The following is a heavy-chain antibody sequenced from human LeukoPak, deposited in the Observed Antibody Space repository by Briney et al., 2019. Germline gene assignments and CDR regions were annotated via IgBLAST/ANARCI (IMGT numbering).Heavy chain of an antibody. J-gene: IGHJ4*02. V-gene: IGHV4-39*01. CDR2: ISYTGNI. CDR1: GVFLNSYSYS. D-gene: IGHD3-22*01. Sequence: PSETLSLTCTVSGVFLNSYSYSWGWIRQPPGGGLEWIGTISYTGNIYYNSSLKSRLTIAVDVSQTQFSLILTSVTAADTALYYCARHFGYDDTSDFQGVPDHWGQGSLVTVSS. CDR3: ARHFGYDDTSDFQGVPDH.